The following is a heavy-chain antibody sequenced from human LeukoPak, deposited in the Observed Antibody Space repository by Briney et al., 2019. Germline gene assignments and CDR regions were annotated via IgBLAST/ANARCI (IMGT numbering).Heavy chain of an antibody. J-gene: IGHJ4*02. CDR3: ARGVEYDSSGYYFDY. CDR2: INHSGST. V-gene: IGHV4-34*01. D-gene: IGHD3-22*01. CDR1: GGSISSYY. Sequence: SETLSLTCTVSGGSISSYYWSWIRQPPGKGLEWIGEINHSGSTNYNPSLKSRVTISVDTSKNQFSLKLSSVTAADTAVYYCARGVEYDSSGYYFDYWGQGTLVTVSS.